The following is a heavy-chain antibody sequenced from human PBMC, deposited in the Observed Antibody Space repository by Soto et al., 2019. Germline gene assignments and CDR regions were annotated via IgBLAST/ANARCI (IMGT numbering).Heavy chain of an antibody. CDR2: IFYAGNT. CDR1: GGSISSSRSY. CDR3: ARQAAAPGIDLWFDP. J-gene: IGHJ5*02. D-gene: IGHD6-13*01. Sequence: QLQLQESGPGLVKPSETLSLTCNVSGGSISSSRSYWAWFRQPPGKELEWIANIFYAGNTYYNPCLKSRVTVAVDTSTIQFSLKLDSVTAADTAVYYCARQAAAPGIDLWFDPWGQGTLVTVSS. V-gene: IGHV4-39*01.